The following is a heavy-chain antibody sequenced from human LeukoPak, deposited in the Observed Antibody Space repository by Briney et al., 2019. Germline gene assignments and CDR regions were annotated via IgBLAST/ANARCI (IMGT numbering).Heavy chain of an antibody. CDR1: GYTFTGYY. Sequence: ASVKVSCKASGYTFTGYYMHWVRQAPGQGLEWMGWINPNSGGTNYAQKFQGWVTMTRDTSISTAYMELSRLRSDDTAVYYCARDSSYCSGGSCYGDVWGKGTTVTVSS. CDR3: ARDSSYCSGGSCYGDV. J-gene: IGHJ6*04. D-gene: IGHD2-15*01. V-gene: IGHV1-2*04. CDR2: INPNSGGT.